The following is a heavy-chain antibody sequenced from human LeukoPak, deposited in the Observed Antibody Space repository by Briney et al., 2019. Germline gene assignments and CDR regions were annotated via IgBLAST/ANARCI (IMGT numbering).Heavy chain of an antibody. V-gene: IGHV4-61*01. CDR1: GYSISSGYY. CDR2: IYYSGST. CDR3: AMGTVVTHPPSQY. D-gene: IGHD4-23*01. Sequence: SETLSLACTVSGYSISSGYYWGWIRQPPGKGLEWIGYIYYSGSTNYNPSLKSRVTISVDTSKNQFSLKLSSVTAADTAVYYCAMGTVVTHPPSQYWGQGTPVTVSS. J-gene: IGHJ4*02.